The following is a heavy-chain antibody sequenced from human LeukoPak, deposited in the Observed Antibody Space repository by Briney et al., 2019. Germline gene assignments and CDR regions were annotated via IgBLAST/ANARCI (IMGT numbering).Heavy chain of an antibody. V-gene: IGHV5-51*01. Sequence: GGALEISWKGSGYLFTNYWIDLVRQVPGKGLGWMGIIYPGDSDTRYSPSFEGQVTISADKSISTAYLQWSSLKASDTAMYYCASGAKAPLDYWGQGNLVTV. J-gene: IGHJ4*02. CDR1: GYLFTNYW. CDR2: IYPGDSDT. D-gene: IGHD1-26*01. CDR3: ASGAKAPLDY.